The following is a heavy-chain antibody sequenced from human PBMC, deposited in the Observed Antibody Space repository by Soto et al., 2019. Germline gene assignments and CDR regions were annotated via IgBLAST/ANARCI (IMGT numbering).Heavy chain of an antibody. CDR1: GGTFSSYA. Sequence: SVKVSCKASGGTFSSYAISWVRQAPGQGLEWMGGIIPIFGTANYAQKFQGRVTITADESTSTAYMELSSLRSEDTAVYYCARVWGSYCSSTSCRYYYYGMDVWGQGTTVTV. J-gene: IGHJ6*02. D-gene: IGHD2-2*01. CDR2: IIPIFGTA. CDR3: ARVWGSYCSSTSCRYYYYGMDV. V-gene: IGHV1-69*13.